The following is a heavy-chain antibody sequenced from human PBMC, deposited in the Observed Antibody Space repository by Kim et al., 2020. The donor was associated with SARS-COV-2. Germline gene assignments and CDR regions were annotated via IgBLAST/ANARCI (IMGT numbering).Heavy chain of an antibody. J-gene: IGHJ6*02. CDR3: ARDRYCSSTSCPALLGDYYYGMDV. D-gene: IGHD2-2*01. V-gene: IGHV1-69*13. CDR1: GGTFSSYA. CDR2: IIPIFGTA. Sequence: SVKVSCKASGGTFSSYAISWVRQAPGQGLEWMGGIIPIFGTANYAQKFQGRVTITADESTSTAYMELSSLRSEDTAVYYCARDRYCSSTSCPALLGDYYYGMDVWGQGTTVTVSS.